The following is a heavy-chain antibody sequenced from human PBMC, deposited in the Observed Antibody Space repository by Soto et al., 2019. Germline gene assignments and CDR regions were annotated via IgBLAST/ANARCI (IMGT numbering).Heavy chain of an antibody. V-gene: IGHV1-69*01. CDR1: GGTFSSYA. CDR2: IIPIFGTA. D-gene: IGHD6-13*01. CDR3: ARNLFIAAASPYYYYGMDV. Sequence: QVQLVQSGAEVKKPGSSVKVSCKASGGTFSSYAISWVRQAPGQGHEWMGGIIPIFGTANYAQKFQGRVTITADESTSTDYVELSSLSSEDAVVYCCARNLFIAAASPYYYYGMDVWGQGTTVTVSS. J-gene: IGHJ6*02.